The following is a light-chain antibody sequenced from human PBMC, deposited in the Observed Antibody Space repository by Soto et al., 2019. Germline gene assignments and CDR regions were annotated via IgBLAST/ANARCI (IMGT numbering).Light chain of an antibody. V-gene: IGKV1-39*01. CDR1: QRISSY. CDR2: TAS. CDR3: QQSYSRPRT. J-gene: IGKJ1*01. Sequence: DIQMTQSPSSLSASVGDRVTITCRASQRISSYLNWYQQKPGKAPNLLIYTASSLESGVPSRFSGSGSGTDFTLTISSLQPEDFATYFCQQSYSRPRTFGQGTKVDIK.